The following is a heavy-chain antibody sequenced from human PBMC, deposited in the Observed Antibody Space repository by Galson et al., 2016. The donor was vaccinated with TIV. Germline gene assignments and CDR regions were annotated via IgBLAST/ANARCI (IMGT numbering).Heavy chain of an antibody. D-gene: IGHD6-19*01. V-gene: IGHV3-7*04. CDR1: GFTSGPYW. Sequence: SLRLSCAASGFTSGPYWMNWVRQAPGKGLEGVAIIKEDGSDIDYVDSVKGRFTISRDDASTSVYLQMNSLRAEDTAVYYCARGSGCTSDYWGQGTLVTVSS. CDR2: IKEDGSDI. J-gene: IGHJ4*02. CDR3: ARGSGCTSDY.